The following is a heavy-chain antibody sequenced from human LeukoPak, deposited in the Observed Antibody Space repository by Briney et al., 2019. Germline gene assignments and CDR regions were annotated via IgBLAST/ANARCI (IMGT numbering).Heavy chain of an antibody. CDR1: GGSISSGGYS. Sequence: SQTLSLTCAVSGGSISSGGYSWSWIRQPPGKGLEWIGYIYHSGSTYYNPSLKSRVTISVDRSKNQFSLKLSSVTAADTAVYYCARGNHYYDSSGYELPLDYWGQGTLVTVSS. CDR2: IYHSGST. V-gene: IGHV4-30-2*01. CDR3: ARGNHYYDSSGYELPLDY. D-gene: IGHD3-22*01. J-gene: IGHJ4*02.